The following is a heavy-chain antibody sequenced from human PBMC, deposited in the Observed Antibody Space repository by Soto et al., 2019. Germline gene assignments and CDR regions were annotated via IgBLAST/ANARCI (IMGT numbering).Heavy chain of an antibody. CDR2: SSNSGTFT. J-gene: IGHJ4*02. CDR3: ARSGDNYNLLDY. Sequence: QVQLVESGGGLVKPGGSLRLSCEGSGFTFSDYYMSWIRQAPGKGLEWISYSSNSGTFTKYADSVKGRLSISRDNTKNLLYLKMNSLRAEDTAVYYCARSGDNYNLLDYWGQGTPVTVSS. D-gene: IGHD1-1*01. CDR1: GFTFSDYY. V-gene: IGHV3-11*06.